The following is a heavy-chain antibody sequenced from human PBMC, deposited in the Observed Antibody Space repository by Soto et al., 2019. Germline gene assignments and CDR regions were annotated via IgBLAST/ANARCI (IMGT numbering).Heavy chain of an antibody. D-gene: IGHD3-3*01. CDR1: GYTFTSYA. V-gene: IGHV1-3*01. CDR3: ARDRKDYDFWSGYRDAFDI. J-gene: IGHJ3*02. Sequence: ASVKVSCKASGYTFTSYAMHWVRQAPGQRLEWMGWINAGNGNTKYSQKFQGRVTITRDTSASTAYMELSSLRSEDTAVYYCARDRKDYDFWSGYRDAFDIWGQGTMVTVSS. CDR2: INAGNGNT.